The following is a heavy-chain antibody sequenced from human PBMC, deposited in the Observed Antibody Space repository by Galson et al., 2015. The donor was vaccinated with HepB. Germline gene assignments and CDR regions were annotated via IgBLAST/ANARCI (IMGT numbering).Heavy chain of an antibody. CDR3: AKCVPTAFVVASFFDY. CDR1: GFTFSTYA. V-gene: IGHV3-23*01. J-gene: IGHJ4*01. D-gene: IGHD2-15*01. Sequence: SLRLSCAASGFTFSTYAMSWVRQAPGKGLEWVSSISAAGGGTYYADPVKGRVTISRDNSKNTLHLQMNSLRAEDTAIYYCAKCVPTAFVVASFFDYWGQGTLVTVSS. CDR2: ISAAGGGT.